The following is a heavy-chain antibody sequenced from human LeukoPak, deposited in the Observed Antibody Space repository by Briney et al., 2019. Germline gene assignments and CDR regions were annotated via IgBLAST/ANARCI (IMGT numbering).Heavy chain of an antibody. J-gene: IGHJ4*02. D-gene: IGHD5-18*01. Sequence: PGGSLRLSCAASGFTFSSYWMSCVRQAPGKGLEWVANIKQDGSEKYYVDSVKGRFTISRDNAKNSLYLQMNSLRAEDTAVYYCARDRYSYGFYYFDYWRQGTLVTVSS. CDR3: ARDRYSYGFYYFDY. CDR2: IKQDGSEK. V-gene: IGHV3-7*01. CDR1: GFTFSSYW.